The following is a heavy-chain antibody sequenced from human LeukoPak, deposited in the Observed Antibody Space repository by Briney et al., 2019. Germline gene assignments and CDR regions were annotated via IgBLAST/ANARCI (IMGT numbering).Heavy chain of an antibody. J-gene: IGHJ4*02. CDR1: GGSISSSSYY. CDR3: ARVDRLGSGIYYGDQYYFDY. CDR2: IYHSGST. D-gene: IGHD3-10*01. Sequence: PSETLSLTCTVSGGSISSSSYYWGWIRQPPGKGLEWIGSIYHSGSTYYNPSLKSRVTISVDTSKNQFSLKLSSVTAADTAVYYCARVDRLGSGIYYGDQYYFDYWGQGTLVTVSS. V-gene: IGHV4-39*07.